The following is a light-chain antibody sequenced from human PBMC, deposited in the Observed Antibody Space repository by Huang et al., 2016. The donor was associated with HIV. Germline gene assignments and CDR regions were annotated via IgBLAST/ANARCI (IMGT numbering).Light chain of an antibody. CDR3: QQYDDWPPYT. J-gene: IGKJ2*01. CDR1: QRVSIN. V-gene: IGKV3-15*01. CDR2: GAS. Sequence: EVVMTQSPATLSVSPGERATLSCRASQRVSINVAWYQPKPGQAPRLLIYGASTRATGIPARFSGSGSGTEFTLTISGLQSEDYAVYFRQQYDDWPPYTFGQGTKLEIK.